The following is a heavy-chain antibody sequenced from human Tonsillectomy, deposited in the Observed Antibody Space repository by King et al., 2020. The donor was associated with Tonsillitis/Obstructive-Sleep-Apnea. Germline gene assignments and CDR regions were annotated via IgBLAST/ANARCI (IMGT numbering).Heavy chain of an antibody. CDR3: ARQYTTSQQSDY. CDR2: IYPGDSVT. CDR1: GYSFTSYW. Sequence: QLVQSGAEVKKPGESLKISCEGSGYSFTSYWIGWVRQMPGKGLEWMGLIYPGDSVTSYSPSFHGQVTISADKSISTAYLQGSSLKASDTAIYYCARQYTTSQQSDYWGQGTLVTVSS. D-gene: IGHD6-6*01. V-gene: IGHV5-51*01. J-gene: IGHJ4*02.